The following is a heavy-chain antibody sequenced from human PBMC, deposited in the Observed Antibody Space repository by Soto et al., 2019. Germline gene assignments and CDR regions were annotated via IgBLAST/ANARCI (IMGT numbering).Heavy chain of an antibody. D-gene: IGHD2-15*01. CDR3: ARGFVGVAYLFDY. Sequence: QVQLPESGPGLVKPSETLSLTCTVSGGSVSSGSYYWSWIRQPPGKGLEWIGYIYYSGSTNYNPSLKSRVTISVDTSKNQFSLKLSSVTAADTAVYYCARGFVGVAYLFDYWGQGTLVTVSS. V-gene: IGHV4-61*01. CDR1: GGSVSSGSYY. J-gene: IGHJ4*02. CDR2: IYYSGST.